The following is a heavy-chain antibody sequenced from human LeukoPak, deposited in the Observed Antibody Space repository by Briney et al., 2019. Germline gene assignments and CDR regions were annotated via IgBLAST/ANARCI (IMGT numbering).Heavy chain of an antibody. CDR2: IIPILGIA. D-gene: IGHD5-24*01. CDR3: ARDRIIKMATEPGY. Sequence: GASVKVSCKASGGTFSSYAISWVRQAPGQGLEWMGRIIPILGIANYAQKFQGRVTITADKSTSTAYMELSSLRSEDTAVYYCARDRIIKMATEPGYWGQGTLVTVSS. V-gene: IGHV1-69*04. J-gene: IGHJ4*02. CDR1: GGTFSSYA.